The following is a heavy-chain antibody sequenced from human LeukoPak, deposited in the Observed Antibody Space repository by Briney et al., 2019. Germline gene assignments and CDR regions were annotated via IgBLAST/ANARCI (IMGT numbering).Heavy chain of an antibody. CDR2: IYTSGST. D-gene: IGHD3-3*01. V-gene: IGHV4-61*02. J-gene: IGHJ6*02. Sequence: TSQTLSLTCTVSGGSISSGSYYWSWIRQPAGKGLEWIGRIYTSGSTNYNPSLKSRVTISVDTSKNQFSLKLSSVTAADTAVYYCARDRHDFWSGSYYYYGMDVWGQGTTVTVSS. CDR3: ARDRHDFWSGSYYYYGMDV. CDR1: GGSISSGSYY.